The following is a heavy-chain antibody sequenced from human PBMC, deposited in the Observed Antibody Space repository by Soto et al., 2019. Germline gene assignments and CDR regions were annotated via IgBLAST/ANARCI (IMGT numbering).Heavy chain of an antibody. Sequence: QVQLVESGGGVVQPGRSLRLSCAASGFTFSSYAMHWVRQAPGKGLEWVAVISYDGSNKYYADSVKGRFTISRDNSKNTLYLQMNSPRAEDTAVYYCASSRGDWPSYWGQGTLVTVSA. J-gene: IGHJ4*02. CDR3: ASSRGDWPSY. CDR2: ISYDGSNK. D-gene: IGHD2-21*02. CDR1: GFTFSSYA. V-gene: IGHV3-30-3*01.